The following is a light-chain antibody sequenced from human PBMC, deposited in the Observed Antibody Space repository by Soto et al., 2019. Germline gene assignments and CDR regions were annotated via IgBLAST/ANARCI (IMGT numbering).Light chain of an antibody. CDR3: QQFSSYPLT. J-gene: IGKJ4*01. V-gene: IGKV3-20*01. CDR1: QTVSNNY. CDR2: DAS. Sequence: IVLTQSPATLSLSPGERATLSCRASQTVSNNYLAWYQQKPGQAPRLLIYDASSRATGIPDRFSGGGSGTDFTLTISRLEPEDFAVYYCQQFSSYPLTFGGGTKVDI.